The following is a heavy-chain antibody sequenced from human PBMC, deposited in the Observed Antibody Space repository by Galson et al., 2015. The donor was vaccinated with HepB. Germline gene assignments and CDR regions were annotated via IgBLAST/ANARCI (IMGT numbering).Heavy chain of an antibody. V-gene: IGHV1-69*13. Sequence: SVKVSCKASGGTFSSYAISWVRQAPGQGLEWMGGIIPIFGTANYAQKFQGRVTITADESTSTAYMELSSLRSEDTAVYYCARSLVVISSFSAAGSFDYWGQGTLVTVSS. D-gene: IGHD6-13*01. CDR2: IIPIFGTA. CDR3: ARSLVVISSFSAAGSFDY. CDR1: GGTFSSYA. J-gene: IGHJ4*02.